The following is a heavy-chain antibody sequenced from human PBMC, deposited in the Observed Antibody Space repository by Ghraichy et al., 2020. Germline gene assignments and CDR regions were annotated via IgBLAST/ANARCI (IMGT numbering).Heavy chain of an antibody. V-gene: IGHV3-23*01. J-gene: IGHJ3*02. D-gene: IGHD3-22*01. CDR1: GFTFSNCA. Sequence: GGSLRLSCAASGFTFSNCAMTWVRQDPGKGLEWVSAISGSGGSAYYADSVKGRFTISRDNSKNALYLQMNSLRAEDTAVYYCAKQVGDYYDSSGYYYDAFDIWGQGTLVTVSS. CDR3: AKQVGDYYDSSGYYYDAFDI. CDR2: ISGSGGSA.